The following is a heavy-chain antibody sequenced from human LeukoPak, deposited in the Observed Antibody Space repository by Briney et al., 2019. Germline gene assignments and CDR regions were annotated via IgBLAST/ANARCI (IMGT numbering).Heavy chain of an antibody. CDR1: GYTFTNYA. CDR2: TNGATGNT. Sequence: WTSVKVSCKASGYTFTNYALHWVRQAPGQRLEWMGWTNGATGNTRFSQDFQGRLTITIDTSASIAYMDLSSLRSEDTAVYYCARSPGGNARTWLDYWGQETLVTVSS. V-gene: IGHV1-3*02. J-gene: IGHJ4*02. CDR3: ARSPGGNARTWLDY. D-gene: IGHD4-23*01.